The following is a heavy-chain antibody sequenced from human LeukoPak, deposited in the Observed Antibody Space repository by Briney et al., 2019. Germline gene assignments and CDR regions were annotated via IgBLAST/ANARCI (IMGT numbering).Heavy chain of an antibody. CDR1: GYTFTNYG. D-gene: IGHD6-19*01. CDR3: ARGGSGWYVDF. Sequence: ASVKVSCKASGYTFTNYGISWVRQAPGQGLEWMGWISAYNGNTNYAQKLQDRVTVTADTSTSPAYMELRSLRSDDTAVYYCARGGSGWYVDFWGQGTLVTVSS. J-gene: IGHJ4*02. CDR2: ISAYNGNT. V-gene: IGHV1-18*01.